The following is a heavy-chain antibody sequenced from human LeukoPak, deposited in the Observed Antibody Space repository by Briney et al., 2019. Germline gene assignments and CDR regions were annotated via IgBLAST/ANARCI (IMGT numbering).Heavy chain of an antibody. Sequence: ASVKVSCKASGYTFTGYYMHWVRQAPGQGLEWMGWINPNSGGTNYAQKFQGRVTTTRDTPISTAYMELSRLRSDDTAVYYCARARWSGAFDIWGQGTMVTVSS. CDR2: INPNSGGT. CDR3: ARARWSGAFDI. D-gene: IGHD3-10*02. J-gene: IGHJ3*02. V-gene: IGHV1-2*02. CDR1: GYTFTGYY.